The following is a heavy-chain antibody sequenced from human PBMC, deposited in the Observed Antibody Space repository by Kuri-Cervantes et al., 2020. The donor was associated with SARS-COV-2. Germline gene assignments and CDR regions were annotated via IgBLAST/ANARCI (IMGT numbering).Heavy chain of an antibody. D-gene: IGHD2-8*01. J-gene: IGHJ5*02. CDR3: ARVRDIVLMVYAIRGWFDP. CDR1: GVSISSGGYY. V-gene: IGHV4-31*01. CDR2: IYSSGTT. Sequence: SDTLSLTCTVSGVSISSGGYYWTWIRQHPGKGLEWIGNIYSSGTTHYNPSLKSPVTISLDTSKNQFSLRLSSVTAADTAVYYCARVRDIVLMVYAIRGWFDPWGQGTLVTVSS.